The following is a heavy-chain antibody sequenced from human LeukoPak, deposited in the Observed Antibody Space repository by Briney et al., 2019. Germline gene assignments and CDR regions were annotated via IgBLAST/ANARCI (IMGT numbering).Heavy chain of an antibody. CDR1: GFTFSSYA. CDR2: ISSSGSTI. V-gene: IGHV3-48*03. D-gene: IGHD3-16*01. Sequence: GGSLRLSCAASGFTFSSYAMNWVRQAPGKGLEWVSCISSSGSTIYYADSVKGRFTISRANAKNSLYLQMNTRRAEDAGVYYGASSRNWGWLFARCGGRTLSTVPS. CDR3: ASSRNWGWLFAR. J-gene: IGHJ2*01.